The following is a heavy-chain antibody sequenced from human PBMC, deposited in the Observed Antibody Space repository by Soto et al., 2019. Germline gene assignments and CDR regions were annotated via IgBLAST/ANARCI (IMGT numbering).Heavy chain of an antibody. CDR1: GGTISGYY. CDR3: ARGQRFSDWFDP. Sequence: PSETLSLTCTGTGGTISGYYWTWIRQSAGGGLEWIGRIYSSGGTNYNPSLKSRVTISLDTSMNHFSLGLSSVTAADTAVYYCARGQRFSDWFDPWGQGTLVTVSS. D-gene: IGHD3-3*01. J-gene: IGHJ5*02. V-gene: IGHV4-4*07. CDR2: IYSSGGT.